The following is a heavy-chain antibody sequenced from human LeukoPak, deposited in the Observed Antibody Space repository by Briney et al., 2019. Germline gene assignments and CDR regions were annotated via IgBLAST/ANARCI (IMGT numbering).Heavy chain of an antibody. CDR3: ARDCSGGSCYLYFDY. CDR2: ISAYNGNT. Sequence: ASVKVSCKASGYTFTSYGISWVRQAPGQGLEWMGWISAYNGNTNYAQKLQGRVTMTTDTSTSTAYMKLRSLRSDDTAVYYCARDCSGGSCYLYFDYWGQGTLVTVSS. D-gene: IGHD2-15*01. CDR1: GYTFTSYG. J-gene: IGHJ4*02. V-gene: IGHV1-18*01.